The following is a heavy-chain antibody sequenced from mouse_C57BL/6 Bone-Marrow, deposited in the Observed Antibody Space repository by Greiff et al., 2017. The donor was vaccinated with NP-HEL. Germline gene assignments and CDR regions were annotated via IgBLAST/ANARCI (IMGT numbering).Heavy chain of an antibody. Sequence: VKLQQPGAELVRPGTSVKLSCKASGYTFTSYWMHWVKQRPGQGLEWIGVIDPSDSYTNYNQKFKGKATLTVDTSSSTAYMQLSSLTSEDSAVYYCARGGYYWYFDVWGTGTTVTVSS. D-gene: IGHD1-1*02. J-gene: IGHJ1*03. CDR3: ARGGYYWYFDV. V-gene: IGHV1-59*01. CDR2: IDPSDSYT. CDR1: GYTFTSYW.